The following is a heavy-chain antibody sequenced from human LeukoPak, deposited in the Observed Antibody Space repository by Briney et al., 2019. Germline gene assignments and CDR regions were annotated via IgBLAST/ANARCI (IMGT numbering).Heavy chain of an antibody. CDR1: GGTFSSYA. Sequence: SVKVSCKASGGTFSSYAISWVRQAPGQGLEWMGGIIPIFGTANYAQKFQGRVTITTDESTSTAYMGLSSLRSEDTAVYYCARGGYQLLWYWFDPWGQGTLVTVSS. CDR2: IIPIFGTA. D-gene: IGHD2-2*01. V-gene: IGHV1-69*05. J-gene: IGHJ5*02. CDR3: ARGGYQLLWYWFDP.